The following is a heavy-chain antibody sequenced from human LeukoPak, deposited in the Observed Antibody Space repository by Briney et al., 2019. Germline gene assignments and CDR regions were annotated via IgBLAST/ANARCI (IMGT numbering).Heavy chain of an antibody. J-gene: IGHJ4*02. D-gene: IGHD2-8*01. V-gene: IGHV3-7*01. CDR1: GFTFSSSW. Sequence: GGSLRLSCAASGFTFSSSWMTWVRQAPGKGLEWVASIREDGSQKSAVDSVRGRFTIARDNAKNSVYLQMDSLRAEDTAVYYCARGPTNGQAFDYWGQGTLVCVSS. CDR2: IREDGSQK. CDR3: ARGPTNGQAFDY.